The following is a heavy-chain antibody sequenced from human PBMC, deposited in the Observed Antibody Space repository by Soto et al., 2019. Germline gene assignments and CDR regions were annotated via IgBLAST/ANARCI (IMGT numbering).Heavy chain of an antibody. CDR3: ARGADWFDS. Sequence: PGGSLRLSCAASGFTFSSSAMHWVRQAPGKRLEWVATISHDGINKYYADSMKGPFTISRDNSKNTLYLQMNTLRPEDTAVYYCARGADWFDSWGQGTLVTVSS. V-gene: IGHV3-30-3*01. CDR1: GFTFSSSA. J-gene: IGHJ5*01. CDR2: ISHDGINK.